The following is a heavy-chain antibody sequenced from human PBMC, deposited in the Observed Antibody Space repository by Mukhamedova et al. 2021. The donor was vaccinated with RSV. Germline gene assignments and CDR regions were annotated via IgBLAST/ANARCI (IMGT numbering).Heavy chain of an antibody. D-gene: IGHD5-18*01. J-gene: IGHJ4*02. V-gene: IGHV1-3*01. Sequence: TKYSQKFQGRVTITRDTSASTAYMELSSLRSEDTAVYYCAGSLDTGCLDHWGQGTLVTVSS. CDR2: T. CDR3: AGSLDTGCLDH.